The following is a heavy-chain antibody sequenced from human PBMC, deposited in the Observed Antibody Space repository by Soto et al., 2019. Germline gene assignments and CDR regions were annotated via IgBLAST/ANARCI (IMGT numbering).Heavy chain of an antibody. J-gene: IGHJ4*02. D-gene: IGHD3-10*01. Sequence: PGGSLRLSCAASGFTFRSYGMHWVRQAPGKGLEWVAVIWYDGSNKYYADSVKGRFTISRDNSKNTLYLQMNSLRAGDTAVYYCARDQAVYYYGSGGPTCLDYWGQGTLVTVSS. CDR1: GFTFRSYG. V-gene: IGHV3-33*01. CDR3: ARDQAVYYYGSGGPTCLDY. CDR2: IWYDGSNK.